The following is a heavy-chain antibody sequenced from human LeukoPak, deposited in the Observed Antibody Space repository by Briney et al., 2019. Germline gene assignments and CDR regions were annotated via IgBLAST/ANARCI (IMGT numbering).Heavy chain of an antibody. CDR1: GGSISSYY. J-gene: IGHJ4*02. V-gene: IGHV4-59*01. CDR3: AGSGPCYAAVFDY. CDR2: IYYSGST. D-gene: IGHD2-15*01. Sequence: SETLSLTCTVSGGSISSYYWSWIRQPPGKGLEWIGYIYYSGSTNYNPSLKSRVTISVDTSKNQFSLKLSSVTAADTAVYYCAGSGPCYAAVFDYSGQGTLVTVSS.